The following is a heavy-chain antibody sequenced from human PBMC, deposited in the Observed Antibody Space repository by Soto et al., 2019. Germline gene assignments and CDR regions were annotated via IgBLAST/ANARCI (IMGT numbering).Heavy chain of an antibody. J-gene: IGHJ4*02. Sequence: SETLSLTCTVSGGSISSYYWSWIRQPPGKGLEWIGYIYYSGSTNYNPSLKSRVTISVDTSKNQFSLKLSSVTAADTAVYYCAKGVLVRGVIAIDYWGQGTLVPVYS. CDR3: AKGVLVRGVIAIDY. CDR1: GGSISSYY. CDR2: IYYSGST. D-gene: IGHD3-10*01. V-gene: IGHV4-59*08.